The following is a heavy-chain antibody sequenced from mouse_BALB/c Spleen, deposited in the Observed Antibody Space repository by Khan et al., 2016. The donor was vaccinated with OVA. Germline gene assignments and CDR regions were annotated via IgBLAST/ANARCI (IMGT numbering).Heavy chain of an antibody. J-gene: IGHJ4*01. V-gene: IGHV2-6-5*01. CDR1: GFSLTDYG. CDR2: IWGGGTT. D-gene: IGHD1-1*02. CDR3: AKLLWSHYYAMDY. Sequence: QVQLKESGPGLVAPSQSLSITCTVSGFSLTDYGVGWIRQPPGKGLEWLGVIWGGGTTHYNSALKSRLSISKDNSKSQVFLKMNSLQTDDTAMYYCAKLLWSHYYAMDYWGQGTPVTVSS.